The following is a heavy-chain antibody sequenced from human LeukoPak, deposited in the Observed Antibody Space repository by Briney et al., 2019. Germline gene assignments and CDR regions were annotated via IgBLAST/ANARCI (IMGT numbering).Heavy chain of an antibody. J-gene: IGHJ5*02. CDR3: ARGVPLWFGEGWFDP. D-gene: IGHD3-10*01. Sequence: ASVKVSCKASGYTFTSYYMHWVRRAPGQGLEWMGIINPSGGSTSYAQKFQGRVTMTRDTSTSTVYMELSSLRSEDTAVYYCARGVPLWFGEGWFDPWGQGTLVTVSS. CDR2: INPSGGST. V-gene: IGHV1-46*01. CDR1: GYTFTSYY.